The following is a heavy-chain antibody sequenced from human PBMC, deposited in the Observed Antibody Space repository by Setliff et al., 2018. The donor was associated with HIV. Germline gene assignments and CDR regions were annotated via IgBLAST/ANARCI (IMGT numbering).Heavy chain of an antibody. V-gene: IGHV4-39*01. CDR2: IYYSGST. CDR1: GGSISSSSYC. D-gene: IGHD3-9*01. Sequence: PSETLSLTCTVSGGSISSSSYCWGWIRQPPGKGLEWIGSIYYSGSTYYNPSLKSRVTISVDTSKNQFSLKLSAVTAADTAVYYCARRGAYYDILTGYRSHYFDYWGQGTLVTVSS. J-gene: IGHJ4*02. CDR3: ARRGAYYDILTGYRSHYFDY.